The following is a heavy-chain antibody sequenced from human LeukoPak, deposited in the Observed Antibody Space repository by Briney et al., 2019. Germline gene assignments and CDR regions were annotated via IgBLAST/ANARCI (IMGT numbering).Heavy chain of an antibody. CDR1: GFTFSSYE. D-gene: IGHD4-23*01. Sequence: PGGSLRLSCAASGFTFSSYEMNWVRQAPGKGLEWVANIKQDGSEKYYVDSVKGRFTISRDNAKNSLYLQMNSLRAEDTAVYYCARDYGGVWGKGTTVTVSS. J-gene: IGHJ6*04. V-gene: IGHV3-7*01. CDR3: ARDYGGV. CDR2: IKQDGSEK.